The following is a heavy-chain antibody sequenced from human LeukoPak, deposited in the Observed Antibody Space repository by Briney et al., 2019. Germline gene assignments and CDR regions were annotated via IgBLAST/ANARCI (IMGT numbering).Heavy chain of an antibody. V-gene: IGHV1-24*01. CDR1: GYTLTELS. CDR3: AIDRGYSYGYPFDY. CDR2: FDPEDGET. Sequence: ASVKVSCKVSGYTLTELSMHWVRQAPGKGLEWMGGFDPEDGETIYAQKFQGRVTMTEDTSTDTAYMELSSLRSEDTAVYYCAIDRGYSYGYPFDYWGQGTLVTVSS. J-gene: IGHJ4*02. D-gene: IGHD5-18*01.